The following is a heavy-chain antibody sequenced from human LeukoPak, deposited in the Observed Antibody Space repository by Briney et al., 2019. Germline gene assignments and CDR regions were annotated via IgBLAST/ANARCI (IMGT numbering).Heavy chain of an antibody. D-gene: IGHD3-22*01. CDR3: ARALPHYYDSSGYYAHAFDI. CDR2: IYYSGST. Sequence: SETLSLTCTVSGGSISSSYWSWIRQPPGKGLEWIGYIYYSGSTNYNPSLKSRVTISIDTSKNQFSLKLSSVTAADTAVYYCARALPHYYDSSGYYAHAFDIWGQGTMVTVSS. J-gene: IGHJ3*02. CDR1: GGSISSSY. V-gene: IGHV4-59*01.